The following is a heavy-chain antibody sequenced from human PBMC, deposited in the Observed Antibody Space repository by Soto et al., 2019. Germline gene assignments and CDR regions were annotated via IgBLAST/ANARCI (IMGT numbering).Heavy chain of an antibody. J-gene: IGHJ3*02. CDR2: IYYSGST. V-gene: IGHV4-59*01. D-gene: IGHD3-16*02. CDR3: ARLEEGITFGGVIVNAFDI. CDR1: GGSISSYY. Sequence: SETLSLTCTVSGGSISSYYWSWIRQPPGKGLEWIGYIYYSGSTNYNPSLKSRVTISVDTSKNQFSLKLSSVTAADTAVYYCARLEEGITFGGVIVNAFDIWGQGTMVTVSS.